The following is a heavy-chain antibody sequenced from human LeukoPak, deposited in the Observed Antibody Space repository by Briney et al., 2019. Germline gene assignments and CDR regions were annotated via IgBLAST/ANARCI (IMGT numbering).Heavy chain of an antibody. CDR1: GGPISSANYY. V-gene: IGHV4-61*02. CDR3: ARVYYSSSYDYWYFDL. D-gene: IGHD6-13*01. CDR2: IYTSGST. J-gene: IGHJ2*01. Sequence: PSETLSLTCTVSGGPISSANYYWSWLRQPAGKGLEYIGRIYTSGSTNYNPSLQSRLTISLDTSKNQFSLKLSSVTAADTAVYYCARVYYSSSYDYWYFDLWGRGTLVTVSS.